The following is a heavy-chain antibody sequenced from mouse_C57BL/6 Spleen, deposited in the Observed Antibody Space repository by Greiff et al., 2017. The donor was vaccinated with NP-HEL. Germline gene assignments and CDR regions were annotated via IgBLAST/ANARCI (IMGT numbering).Heavy chain of an antibody. J-gene: IGHJ4*01. CDR1: GYTFTDYY. CDR3: AREGLRRGYYAMDY. CDR2: INPNNGGT. D-gene: IGHD2-4*01. V-gene: IGHV1-26*01. Sequence: EVQLQQSGPELVKPGASVKISCKASGYTFTDYYMNWVKQSHGKSLEWIGDINPNNGGTSYNQKFKGKATLTVDKSSSTAYMELRSLTSEDSAVYYCAREGLRRGYYAMDYWGQGTSVTVSS.